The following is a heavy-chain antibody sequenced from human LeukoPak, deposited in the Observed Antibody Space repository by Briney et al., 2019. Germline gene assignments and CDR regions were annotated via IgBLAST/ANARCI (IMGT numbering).Heavy chain of an antibody. D-gene: IGHD4-23*01. J-gene: IGHJ4*02. CDR3: ARGQNYGGNSKSFDY. V-gene: IGHV3-64*01. Sequence: SSNGGSTYYANSVKGRFTISRDNSKNTLHLQMGSLRAEDMALYYCARGQNYGGNSKSFDYWGQGTLVTVSS. CDR2: SSNGGST.